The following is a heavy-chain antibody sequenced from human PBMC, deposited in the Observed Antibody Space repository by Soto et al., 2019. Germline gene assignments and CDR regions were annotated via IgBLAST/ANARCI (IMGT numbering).Heavy chain of an antibody. V-gene: IGHV4-39*01. D-gene: IGHD2-15*01. CDR3: ARQWVYCSGGSCYRAFQKGLNWFDP. Sequence: NPSETLSLTCTVSGGSISSSSYYWGWIRQPPGKGLEWIGSIYYSGSTYYNPSLKSRVTISVDTSKNQFSLKLSSVTAADTAVYYCARQWVYCSGGSCYRAFQKGLNWFDPWGQGTLVTVSS. CDR2: IYYSGST. CDR1: GGSISSSSYY. J-gene: IGHJ5*02.